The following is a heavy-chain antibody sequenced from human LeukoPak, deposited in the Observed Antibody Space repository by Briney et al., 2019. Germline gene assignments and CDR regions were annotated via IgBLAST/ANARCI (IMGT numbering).Heavy chain of an antibody. D-gene: IGHD6-19*01. CDR3: AREPVPGNYYYYGMDV. CDR2: IYYSGST. J-gene: IGHJ6*02. Sequence: SETLSLTCTVSGGSISSYYWSWIRQPPGKGLEWIGYIYYSGSTNYNPSLKSRVTISVDTSKNQFSLKLSSVTAADTAVYYCAREPVPGNYYYYGMDVWGQGTTVTVSS. CDR1: GGSISSYY. V-gene: IGHV4-59*08.